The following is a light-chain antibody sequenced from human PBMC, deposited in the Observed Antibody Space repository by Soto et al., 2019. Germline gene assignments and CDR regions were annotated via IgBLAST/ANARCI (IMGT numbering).Light chain of an antibody. V-gene: IGKV3-15*01. CDR1: QRVSSN. CDR2: GAS. Sequence: EIVMTQSPATLSVSPGERATLSCRASQRVSSNLAWYQQKPGQALRLLIYGASTRATGIPARFSGSGSGTEFTLTISSLQSEDFAVYYCQQYNNWQWTFGQGTKVDIK. CDR3: QQYNNWQWT. J-gene: IGKJ1*01.